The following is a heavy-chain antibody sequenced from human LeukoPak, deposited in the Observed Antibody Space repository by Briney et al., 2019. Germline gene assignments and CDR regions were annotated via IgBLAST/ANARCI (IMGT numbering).Heavy chain of an antibody. V-gene: IGHV3-23*01. CDR2: IRGGGGSA. CDR3: ARDPNGDYIGAFDM. D-gene: IGHD4-17*01. J-gene: IGHJ3*02. Sequence: QPGGSLRLSCTASGFTFSAYAMMWVRQAPGKGPEWVSAIRGGGGSAFYADSVKGRFTISRDNSKYTLFLQMNSLRAEDTAVYYCARDPNGDYIGAFDMWAQGQWSPSRQ. CDR1: GFTFSAYA.